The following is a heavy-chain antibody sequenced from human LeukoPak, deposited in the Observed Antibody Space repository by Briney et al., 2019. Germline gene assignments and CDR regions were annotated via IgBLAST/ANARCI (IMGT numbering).Heavy chain of an antibody. Sequence: PSETLSLTCTVSGGSISSSSYYWGWIRQPPGKGLEWIGSIHYSGSTNYTLSLKSRVTMSVDTSKNQFSLKLSSVTAADTAVYDCARGYCSGGSCYSYYYYNYMDVWGKGTTVTVSS. V-gene: IGHV4-39*07. CDR2: IHYSGST. D-gene: IGHD2-15*01. CDR3: ARGYCSGGSCYSYYYYNYMDV. J-gene: IGHJ6*03. CDR1: GGSISSSSYY.